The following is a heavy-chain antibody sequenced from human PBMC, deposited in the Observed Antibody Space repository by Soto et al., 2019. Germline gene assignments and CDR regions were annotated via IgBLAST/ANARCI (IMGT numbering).Heavy chain of an antibody. Sequence: GGSLRLSCAASGFTFNSYWMHWVRQAPGKGLVWVSRINSDGSSITYADSVKGRFTISRDNAKNTLYLQMNSLRAEDTAVYYCASGYSYERFDYWGQGTLVTVS. CDR1: GFTFNSYW. D-gene: IGHD5-18*01. V-gene: IGHV3-74*01. CDR3: ASGYSYERFDY. J-gene: IGHJ4*02. CDR2: INSDGSSI.